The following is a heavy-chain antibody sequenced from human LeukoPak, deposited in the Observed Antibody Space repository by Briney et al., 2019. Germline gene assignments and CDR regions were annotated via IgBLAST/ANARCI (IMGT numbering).Heavy chain of an antibody. CDR1: GYSFTSYW. J-gene: IGHJ4*02. V-gene: IGHV5-51*01. D-gene: IGHD2-8*01. CDR3: ARQGVCTNGVCYTTFDY. CDR2: IYPGDSDT. Sequence: GESLKISCKGPGYSFTSYWIGWVRQMPGKGLEWMGIIYPGDSDTRYSPSFQGQVTISADKSISTAYLQWSSLKASDTAMYYCARQGVCTNGVCYTTFDYWGQGTLVTVSS.